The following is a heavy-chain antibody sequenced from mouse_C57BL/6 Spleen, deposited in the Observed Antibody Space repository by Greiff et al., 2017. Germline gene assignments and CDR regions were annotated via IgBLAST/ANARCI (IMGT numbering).Heavy chain of an antibody. CDR1: GYTFTDYE. Sequence: QVQLKESGAELVRPGASVTLSCKASGYTFTDYEMHWVKQTPVHGLEWIGAIDPETGGTAYNQKFKGKAILTADKSSSTAYMELRSLTSEDSAVYYCTRCRISQFMTTVVAEYYAMGYWGQGTSVTVSS. CDR3: TRCRISQFMTTVVAEYYAMGY. CDR2: IDPETGGT. J-gene: IGHJ4*01. D-gene: IGHD1-1*01. V-gene: IGHV1-15*01.